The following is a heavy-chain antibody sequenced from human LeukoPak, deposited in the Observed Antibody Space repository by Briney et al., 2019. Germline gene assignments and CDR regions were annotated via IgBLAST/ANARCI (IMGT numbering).Heavy chain of an antibody. CDR3: ARLGVAGGYYYGMDV. CDR1: GGSISSYY. CDR2: IYTSGST. D-gene: IGHD2-15*01. V-gene: IGHV4-4*09. Sequence: PSETLSLTCTVSGGSISSYYWSWIRQPPGKGLEWIGYIYTSGSTNYNPSLKSRVTISVDTSKNQFSLRLTSVTAADTAVYYCARLGVAGGYYYGMDVWGQGTTVTVSS. J-gene: IGHJ6*02.